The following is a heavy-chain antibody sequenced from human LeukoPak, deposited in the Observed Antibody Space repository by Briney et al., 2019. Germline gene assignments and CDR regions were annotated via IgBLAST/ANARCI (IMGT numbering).Heavy chain of an antibody. D-gene: IGHD2-2*01. CDR3: AREDVGYDFDS. Sequence: GRSLRLSCAASGFTFSRFGIHWVRQAPGKGLEWVAAISDDGSRRFYVDSAKGRFTISRDNSKDTLYLQMYSLRAEDTAVYYCAREDVGYDFDSWGQGTLVTVSS. CDR2: ISDDGSRR. V-gene: IGHV3-30*03. CDR1: GFTFSRFG. J-gene: IGHJ4*02.